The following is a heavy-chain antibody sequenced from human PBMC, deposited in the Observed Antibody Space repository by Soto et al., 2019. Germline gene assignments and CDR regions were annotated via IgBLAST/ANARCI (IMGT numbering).Heavy chain of an antibody. Sequence: KPSETLSLTCAVSGGSISSGGYSWSWIRQPPGKGLEWIGYIYHSGSTYYNPSLKSRVTISVDRSKNQFSLKLSSVTAADTAVYYCARRWERDYCSSNSCYTSYYFDYWGQGTIVTVYS. V-gene: IGHV4-30-2*01. J-gene: IGHJ4*02. D-gene: IGHD2-2*02. CDR2: IYHSGST. CDR1: GGSISSGGYS. CDR3: ARRWERDYCSSNSCYTSYYFDY.